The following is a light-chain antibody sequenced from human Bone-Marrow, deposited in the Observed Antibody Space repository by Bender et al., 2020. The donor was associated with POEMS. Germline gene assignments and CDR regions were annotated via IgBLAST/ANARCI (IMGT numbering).Light chain of an antibody. CDR3: SSYATSRPYV. CDR1: NDDVGAYYY. J-gene: IGLJ1*01. CDR2: DVT. Sequence: QSALTQSASVSGSPGQSITISCTGTNDDVGAYYYVSWYQQHPGQAPKLMIFDVTKRPSGVSNRFSGSKSGNTASLTISGLQAEDEADYYCSSYATSRPYVFGTGTKVTVL. V-gene: IGLV2-14*01.